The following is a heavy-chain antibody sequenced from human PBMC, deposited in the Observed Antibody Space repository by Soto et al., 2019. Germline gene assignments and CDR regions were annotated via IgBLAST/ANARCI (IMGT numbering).Heavy chain of an antibody. Sequence: GGSLRLSCAASGFTVSSNYMSWVRQAPGKGLEWVSVIYSGGSTYYADSVKGRFTIPRDNSKNTLYLQMNSLRAEDTAVYYCARGNYRHCSSTTCYGGFDYWGQGTLV. CDR1: GFTVSSNY. CDR2: IYSGGST. D-gene: IGHD2-2*01. V-gene: IGHV3-66*01. J-gene: IGHJ4*02. CDR3: ARGNYRHCSSTTCYGGFDY.